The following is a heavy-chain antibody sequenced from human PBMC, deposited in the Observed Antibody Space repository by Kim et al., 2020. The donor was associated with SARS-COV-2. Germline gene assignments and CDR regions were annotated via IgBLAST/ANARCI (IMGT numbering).Heavy chain of an antibody. J-gene: IGHJ4*02. CDR2: TNPEVTTI. V-gene: IGHV3-74*01. D-gene: IGHD1-1*01. CDR3: AKDLTGIRDY. Sequence: GGSLRLSCAASGLSNYWVHWVRQPPGKGLVWVSRTNPEVTTISYADSVRGRFTISRDNAKNTVYLQMNSLRVEDTAVYYCAKDLTGIRDYWGQGTLVTVSS. CDR1: GLSNYW.